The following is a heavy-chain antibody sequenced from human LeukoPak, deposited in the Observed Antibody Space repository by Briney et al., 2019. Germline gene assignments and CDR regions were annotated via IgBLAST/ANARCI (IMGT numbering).Heavy chain of an antibody. Sequence: ASVKVSCKASGYSFTSYDINWVRQATGQGLEWMGYINPNSYKTGYAQKFQGRVAMTRNTSISTAYMELSSLRSEDTAVYYCTRGNNGNDYWGQGTLVTVSS. D-gene: IGHD1/OR15-1a*01. V-gene: IGHV1-8*01. CDR3: TRGNNGNDY. J-gene: IGHJ4*02. CDR1: GYSFTSYD. CDR2: INPNSYKT.